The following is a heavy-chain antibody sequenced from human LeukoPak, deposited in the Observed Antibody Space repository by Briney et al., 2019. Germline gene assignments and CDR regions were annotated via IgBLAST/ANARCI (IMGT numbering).Heavy chain of an antibody. J-gene: IGHJ4*02. CDR1: GYTFTSYG. V-gene: IGHV1-18*01. Sequence: ASVKVSCKASGYTFTSYGISWARQAPGQGLEWMGWISTYNGNTNYAQKLQGRVTMTTDTSTSTAYMELRSLRSDDTAVYYCARVDLRSSGWFPFDYWGQGTLVTVSS. CDR2: ISTYNGNT. D-gene: IGHD6-19*01. CDR3: ARVDLRSSGWFPFDY.